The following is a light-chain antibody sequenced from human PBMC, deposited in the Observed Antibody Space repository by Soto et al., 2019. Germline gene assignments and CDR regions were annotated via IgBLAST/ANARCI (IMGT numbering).Light chain of an antibody. CDR3: CSFAGNYIYD. CDR2: DVS. Sequence: QSALTQPRSVSGSPGQSVTISCTGTSSDVGGYNYVSWYLQHPGKAPKVMIYDVSKRPSGVPDRFSGSKSGNTASLTISGLQSEDEADYYCCSFAGNYIYDFGTGTKVTVL. V-gene: IGLV2-11*01. J-gene: IGLJ1*01. CDR1: SSDVGGYNY.